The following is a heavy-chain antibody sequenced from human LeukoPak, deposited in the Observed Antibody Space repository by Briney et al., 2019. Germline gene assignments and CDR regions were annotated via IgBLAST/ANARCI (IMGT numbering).Heavy chain of an antibody. V-gene: IGHV3-23*01. CDR2: ISGSGSST. J-gene: IGHJ4*02. Sequence: GGSLRLSCAASGFTFSSYAMSWVRQAPGKGLEWVSAISGSGSSTYYADSVKGRFTISRDNSKNTLYLQMNSLRAEDTAVYYCAKDKHYNWNIFDYWGQGTLVTVSS. CDR1: GFTFSSYA. D-gene: IGHD1-20*01. CDR3: AKDKHYNWNIFDY.